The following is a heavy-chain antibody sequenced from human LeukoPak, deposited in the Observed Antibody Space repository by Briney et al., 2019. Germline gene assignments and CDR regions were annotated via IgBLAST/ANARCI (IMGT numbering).Heavy chain of an antibody. J-gene: IGHJ3*02. D-gene: IGHD5/OR15-5a*01. CDR2: IYYSGSN. CDR1: GGSLSTYY. V-gene: IGHV4-59*08. Sequence: PSETLSLTCIVSGGSLSTYYWSWIRQSPGKGLEWIGSIYYSGSNNYNPSLKSRVSISVDTSKNQFSLELSSVTAADTAVYYCAVNSTKHTFDIWGQGTMVTVSS. CDR3: AVNSTKHTFDI.